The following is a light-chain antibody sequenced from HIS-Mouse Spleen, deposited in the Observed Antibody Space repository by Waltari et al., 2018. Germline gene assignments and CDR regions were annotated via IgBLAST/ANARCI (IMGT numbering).Light chain of an antibody. CDR2: EVS. Sequence: QSALTQPASVSGSPGQSITISCTGTSSDVGGYNYVSWYQQHPGKAPKLMIYEVSNRPPGVSYRLSGAKYGNTAALPISGLQAEDEADYYCSSYTSSSTLEVFGGGTKLTVL. V-gene: IGLV2-14*01. CDR3: SSYTSSSTLEV. CDR1: SSDVGGYNY. J-gene: IGLJ2*01.